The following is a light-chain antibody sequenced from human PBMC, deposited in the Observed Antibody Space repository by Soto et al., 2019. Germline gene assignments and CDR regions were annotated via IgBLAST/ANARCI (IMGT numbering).Light chain of an antibody. CDR1: QGINNH. Sequence: DIQMTQSPSAMSASVGDSITITCRASQGINNHLVWFQQKPGKVPQRLIYAASRLQSGVPSTFSGSGSGTEFTLTISSLQPEESATYYCLQHNSYPLTFGGGTKVEI. CDR3: LQHNSYPLT. V-gene: IGKV1-17*03. CDR2: AAS. J-gene: IGKJ4*01.